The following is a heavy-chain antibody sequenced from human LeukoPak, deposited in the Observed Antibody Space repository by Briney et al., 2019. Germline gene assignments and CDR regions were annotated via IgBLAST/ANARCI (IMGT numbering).Heavy chain of an antibody. Sequence: GGSLRLSCAASGFTVSSNYMSWVRQAPGKGLEWVSVVYSSRSTFYADSVKGRFTISRDNSKNSLYLQMNSLRAEDTALYYCAKGPEMGYGSGSYYKTLSQFDYWGQGTLVTVSS. CDR3: AKGPEMGYGSGSYYKTLSQFDY. CDR2: VYSSRST. D-gene: IGHD3-10*01. CDR1: GFTVSSNY. V-gene: IGHV3-53*05. J-gene: IGHJ4*02.